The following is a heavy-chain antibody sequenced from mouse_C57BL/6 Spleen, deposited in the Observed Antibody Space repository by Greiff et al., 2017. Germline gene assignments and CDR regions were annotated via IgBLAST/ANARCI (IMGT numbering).Heavy chain of an antibody. Sequence: VKLLESGPELVKPGASVKISCKASGYAFSSSWMNWVKQRPGKGLEWIGRIYPGDGDTNYNGKFKGKATLTADKSSSTAYMQLSSLTSEDSAVCFCARDPNYYGSSYGYFDVWGTGTTVTVSS. CDR1: GYAFSSSW. D-gene: IGHD1-1*01. CDR2: IYPGDGDT. CDR3: ARDPNYYGSSYGYFDV. V-gene: IGHV1-82*01. J-gene: IGHJ1*03.